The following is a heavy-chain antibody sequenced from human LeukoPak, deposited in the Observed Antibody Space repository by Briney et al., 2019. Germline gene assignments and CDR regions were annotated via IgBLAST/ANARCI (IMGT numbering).Heavy chain of an antibody. D-gene: IGHD2-2*02. Sequence: ASVKVSCKAPGYTFTGYYMHWVRQAPGQGLEWMGWINPNSGGTNYAQKFQGRVTMTRDTSTSTVYMELSSLRSEDTAVYYCARAEGYIVVVPAAIEGYNWFDPWGQGTLVTVSS. J-gene: IGHJ5*02. CDR3: ARAEGYIVVVPAAIEGYNWFDP. V-gene: IGHV1-2*02. CDR2: INPNSGGT. CDR1: GYTFTGYY.